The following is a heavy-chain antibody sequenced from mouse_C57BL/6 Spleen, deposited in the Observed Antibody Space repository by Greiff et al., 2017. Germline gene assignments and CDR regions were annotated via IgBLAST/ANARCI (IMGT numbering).Heavy chain of an antibody. D-gene: IGHD2-3*01. V-gene: IGHV1-26*01. Sequence: EVQLQQSGPELVKPGASVKISCKASGYTFTDYYMNWVKQSPGKSLEWIGDINPNNGGTSYNQKFKGKATLTVDKSSSTAYMELRSLTSEDSAVYYCARGGYYPYFDYWGQGTTLTVAS. CDR3: ARGGYYPYFDY. J-gene: IGHJ2*01. CDR1: GYTFTDYY. CDR2: INPNNGGT.